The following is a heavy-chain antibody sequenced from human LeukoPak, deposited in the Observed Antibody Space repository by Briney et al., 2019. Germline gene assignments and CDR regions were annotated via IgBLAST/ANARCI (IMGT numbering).Heavy chain of an antibody. D-gene: IGHD6-25*01. CDR2: MDPNSGNT. Sequence: ASVKVSCKASGYTFTNFDINWVRQATGQGLEWMGWMDPNSGNTGYTQKFQGRVTMTRNTSISTAYMELSSLRSEDTAVYYCARAGYSSVGMDVWGQGTTVTVSS. J-gene: IGHJ6*02. CDR3: ARAGYSSVGMDV. CDR1: GYTFTNFD. V-gene: IGHV1-8*01.